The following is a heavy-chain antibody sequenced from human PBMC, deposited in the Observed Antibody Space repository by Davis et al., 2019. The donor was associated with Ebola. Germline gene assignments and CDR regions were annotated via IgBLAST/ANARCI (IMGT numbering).Heavy chain of an antibody. CDR1: GYTFTSYD. D-gene: IGHD5-12*01. CDR2: MNPNSRNT. CDR3: ARGDIVATMGSWFDP. V-gene: IGHV1-8*01. J-gene: IGHJ5*02. Sequence: ASVKVSCKASGYTFTSYDVHWVRQATGQGLEWMGWMNPNSRNTGYAQKFQGRITMTRDTSINTAYMELSSLRPEGTAVYYCARGDIVATMGSWFDPWGQGVSVTVSS.